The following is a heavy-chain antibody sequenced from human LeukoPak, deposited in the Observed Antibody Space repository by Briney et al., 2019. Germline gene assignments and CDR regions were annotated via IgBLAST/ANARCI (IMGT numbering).Heavy chain of an antibody. CDR1: GGSISSNSYC. J-gene: IGHJ4*02. CDR2: IHYSGTT. V-gene: IGHV4-39*07. Sequence: SETLSLTCTASGGSISSNSYCWGWIRQPPGKGLEWIGSIHYSGTTYYNPSLKSRVTISVDTSKNQFSLKLSSVTAADTAVYFCAREGGDSSGYYHDSWGQGTLVTVSS. CDR3: AREGGDSSGYYHDS. D-gene: IGHD3-22*01.